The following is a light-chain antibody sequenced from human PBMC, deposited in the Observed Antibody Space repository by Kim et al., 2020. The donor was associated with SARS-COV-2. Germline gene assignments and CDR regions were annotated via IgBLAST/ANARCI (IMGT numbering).Light chain of an antibody. CDR2: GKN. J-gene: IGLJ3*02. CDR3: NSRDSSGYSWV. CDR1: SLRSYY. V-gene: IGLV3-19*01. Sequence: SSELTQDPTVSVALGQTVRITCQGDSLRSYYASWYQQKPGQAPVLVFYGKNNRPSGIPGRFSGSSSGNTASLTITGAQAEDEADYYCNSRDSSGYSWVFGGGTQLTVL.